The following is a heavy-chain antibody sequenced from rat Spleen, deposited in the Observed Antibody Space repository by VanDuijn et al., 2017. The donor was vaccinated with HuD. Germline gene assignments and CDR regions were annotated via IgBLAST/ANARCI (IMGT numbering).Heavy chain of an antibody. CDR1: GFTFSNYG. CDR2: ISSAGSGT. V-gene: IGHV5-29*01. J-gene: IGHJ1*01. Sequence: EVQLVESGGDLVQPGRSLKLSCAASGFTFSNYGMAWVRQAPTKGLEWVATISSAGSGTYYRDSVEGRFTISRDNAKSTLYLQMDSLRSEDTATYYCARHPQLGAYWYFDFWGPGTMVTVSS. CDR3: ARHPQLGAYWYFDF. D-gene: IGHD5-1*01.